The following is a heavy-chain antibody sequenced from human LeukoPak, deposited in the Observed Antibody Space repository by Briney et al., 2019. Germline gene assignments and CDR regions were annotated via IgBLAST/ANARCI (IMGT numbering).Heavy chain of an antibody. J-gene: IGHJ4*02. Sequence: ASVKVSCKASGYTFATYGITWVRQAPGQGLEWMGWIGPNNGNTNYAQKLQGRVTMTTDTSTSTAYMELRSLRSDDTAVYYCARDTTMIAVAGTGGYWGQGTLVTVSS. CDR1: GYTFATYG. D-gene: IGHD6-19*01. CDR2: IGPNNGNT. V-gene: IGHV1-18*01. CDR3: ARDTTMIAVAGTGGY.